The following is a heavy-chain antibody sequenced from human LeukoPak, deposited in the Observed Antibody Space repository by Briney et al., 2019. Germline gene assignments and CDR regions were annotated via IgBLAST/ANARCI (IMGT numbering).Heavy chain of an antibody. CDR1: GYSFTSYW. D-gene: IGHD3-22*01. Sequence: GESLKISCKGSGYSFTSYWIGWVRQMPGKGLEWMGIIYPGDSDTRYSPSFQGQVTISADKSISTAYLQWSSLKASDTAMYYCARPSSYDSSGYFSYYWGQGTLVTVSS. V-gene: IGHV5-51*01. CDR3: ARPSSYDSSGYFSYY. CDR2: IYPGDSDT. J-gene: IGHJ4*02.